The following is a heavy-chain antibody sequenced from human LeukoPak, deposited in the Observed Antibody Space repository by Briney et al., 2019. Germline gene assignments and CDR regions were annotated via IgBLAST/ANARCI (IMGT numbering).Heavy chain of an antibody. V-gene: IGHV1-69*01. CDR2: IIPIFGTA. CDR3: ARESPRGATIGG. Sequence: ASVKVSCKASGGTFSNYAISWVRQAPGQGLEWMGGIIPIFGTANYAQKFQGRVTITADESTSTAYMELSSLRSEDTAVYYCARESPRGATIGGWGQGTLVTVSS. D-gene: IGHD5-24*01. J-gene: IGHJ4*02. CDR1: GGTFSNYA.